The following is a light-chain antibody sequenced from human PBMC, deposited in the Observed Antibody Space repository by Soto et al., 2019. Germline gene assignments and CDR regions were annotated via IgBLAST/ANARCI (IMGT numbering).Light chain of an antibody. CDR3: CSLTTGHTYV. V-gene: IGLV2-14*03. CDR2: HVT. Sequence: QSALTQPASVSGSPGQSITISCTGTSSDIGHYYYVSWYQQHPGKAPKLMIYHVTYRPSGVSNRDSGSKSSNSASLTISGLKADDEADYYCCSLTTGHTYVFGSGTKLTVL. CDR1: SSDIGHYYY. J-gene: IGLJ1*01.